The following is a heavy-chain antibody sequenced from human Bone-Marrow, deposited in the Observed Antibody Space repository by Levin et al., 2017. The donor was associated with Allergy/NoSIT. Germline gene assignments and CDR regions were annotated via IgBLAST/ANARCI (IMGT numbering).Heavy chain of an antibody. Sequence: SETLSLTCAVSGASINGDSWWSWVRQPPGPGLEWIGEIFHTGSTKFNPSLQSRVTMSVDKSKNHLSLNLTSVTAADTAVYYCTRGNIFSSAWFTGDVWGQGTTVIVSS. J-gene: IGHJ6*02. D-gene: IGHD6-19*01. CDR2: IFHTGST. V-gene: IGHV4-4*02. CDR3: TRGNIFSSAWFTGDV. CDR1: GASINGDSW.